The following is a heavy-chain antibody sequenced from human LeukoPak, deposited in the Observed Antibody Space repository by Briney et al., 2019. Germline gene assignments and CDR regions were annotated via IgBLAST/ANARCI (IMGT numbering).Heavy chain of an antibody. J-gene: IGHJ4*02. CDR2: INPSGGST. V-gene: IGHV1-46*01. CDR3: ASGLLVGVYGGNSGSDY. Sequence: GASVKVSCKASGYTFTSYYMHWVRQAPGQGLEWMGIINPSGGSTSYAQKFQGRVTMTRDTSTSTVYMELSSLRSEDTAVYYCASGLLVGVYGGNSGSDYWGLGTLVTVSS. D-gene: IGHD4-23*01. CDR1: GYTFTSYY.